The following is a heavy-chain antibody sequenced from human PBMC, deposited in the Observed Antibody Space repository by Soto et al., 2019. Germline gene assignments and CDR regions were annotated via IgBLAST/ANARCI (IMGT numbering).Heavy chain of an antibody. V-gene: IGHV1-69*13. CDR2: IIPIFGTA. D-gene: IGHD3-22*01. J-gene: IGHJ5*02. CDR1: GGTFSSYA. CDR3: ASALVNAYDSSGYNWFDR. Sequence: SVKVSCKASGGTFSSYAISWVRQAPGQGLEWMGGIIPIFGTANYAQKFQGRVTITADESTSTAYMELRSLRSEDTAVYYCASALVNAYDSSGYNWFDRWGQGSMVTVSS.